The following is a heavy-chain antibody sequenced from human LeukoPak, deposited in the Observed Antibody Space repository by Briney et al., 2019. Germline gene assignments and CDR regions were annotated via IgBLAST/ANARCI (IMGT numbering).Heavy chain of an antibody. CDR1: GFTFSSYG. CDR2: IWYDGSNK. Sequence: GRSLRLSCAASGFTFSSYGMHWVRQAPGKGLEWVAVIWYDGSNKYYADSVKGRFTISRDNSKNTLYLQMKSLRAEDTAVYDCARAPTYCSSTSCYLDYWGQGTLVTVSS. J-gene: IGHJ4*02. CDR3: ARAPTYCSSTSCYLDY. V-gene: IGHV3-33*01. D-gene: IGHD2-2*01.